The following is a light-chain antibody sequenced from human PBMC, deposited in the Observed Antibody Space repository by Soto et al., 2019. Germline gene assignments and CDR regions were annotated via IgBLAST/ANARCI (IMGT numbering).Light chain of an antibody. V-gene: IGKV1-39*01. CDR2: APS. Sequence: DIQMTQSPSSLSASVGDRVAITCRASHNINTYLNWYQQRPGKAPRLLIYAPSSVQGGVPSRFSGSGSGTDFTLTISSLEPEDFAVYYCQQRSNWPTFGQGTRLEIK. J-gene: IGKJ5*01. CDR3: QQRSNWPT. CDR1: HNINTY.